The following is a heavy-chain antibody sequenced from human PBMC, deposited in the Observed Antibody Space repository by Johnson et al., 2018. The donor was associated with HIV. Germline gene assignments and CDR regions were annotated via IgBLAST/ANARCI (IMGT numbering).Heavy chain of an antibody. CDR2: ISYDGSNK. J-gene: IGHJ3*02. Sequence: QVQLVESGGGVVQPGRSLRLSCAASGFTFSSYGMHWVRQAPGKGLEWVAVISYDGSNKYYADSVKGRFTISRDNSKNTLYLQMNSLRAEDTAVYYCAKPPSMGADGFDIWGQGTLVTVSS. CDR1: GFTFSSYG. CDR3: AKPPSMGADGFDI. D-gene: IGHD3-16*01. V-gene: IGHV3-30*18.